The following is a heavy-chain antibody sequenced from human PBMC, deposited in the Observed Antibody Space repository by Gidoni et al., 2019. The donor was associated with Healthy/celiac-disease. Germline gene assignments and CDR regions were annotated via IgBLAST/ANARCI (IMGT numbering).Heavy chain of an antibody. D-gene: IGHD2-21*02. CDR3: AKEGEHIVVVTAIFSGVSIYVDY. CDR2: ISGSGGST. Sequence: EVQLLESGGGLVQPGGSLRLSCAASGFTFSSYAMSWVRQAPGKGLEWVSAISGSGGSTYYADSVKGRFTISRDNSKNTLYLQMNSLRAEDTAVYYCAKEGEHIVVVTAIFSGVSIYVDYWGQGTLVTVSS. J-gene: IGHJ4*02. V-gene: IGHV3-23*01. CDR1: GFTFSSYA.